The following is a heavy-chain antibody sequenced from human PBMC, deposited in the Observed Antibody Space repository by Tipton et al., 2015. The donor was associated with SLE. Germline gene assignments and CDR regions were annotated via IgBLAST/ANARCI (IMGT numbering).Heavy chain of an antibody. D-gene: IGHD6-6*01. Sequence: LRLSCAVYGGSFSGSYWCWIRQPPGKGLEWIGEIDHSGTTNQSPSLKSGVSISVDTAKNQFSLKLRSVSDADTAVYYCARGGGSSSGRWFDPWGQGTLVTVSS. CDR3: ARGGGSSSGRWFDP. CDR2: IDHSGTT. V-gene: IGHV4-34*01. CDR1: GGSFSGSY. J-gene: IGHJ5*02.